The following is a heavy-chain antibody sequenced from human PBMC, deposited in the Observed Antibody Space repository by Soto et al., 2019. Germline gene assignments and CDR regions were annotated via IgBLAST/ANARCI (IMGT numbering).Heavy chain of an antibody. CDR1: GGSISSGDDF. CDR2: IYYSGST. CDR3: SRDRAKWKDYYYYGMDV. Sequence: SETLSLTCTVSGGSISSGDDFWTWIRQPPGKGLEWIGYIYYSGSTYYNPSLKSRLTMSVDTSKNQFSLKLSSVTAADTAVYFCSRDRAKWKDYYYYGMDVWGQGTTVTVSS. J-gene: IGHJ6*02. D-gene: IGHD1-20*01. V-gene: IGHV4-30-4*01.